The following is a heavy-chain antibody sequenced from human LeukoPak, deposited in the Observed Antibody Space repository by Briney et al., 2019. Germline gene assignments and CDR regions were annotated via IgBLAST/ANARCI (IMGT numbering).Heavy chain of an antibody. CDR2: ISWNSGSI. CDR3: AKASTGDSSGYSYAL. CDR1: GFTFDDYA. Sequence: GGSLRLSCAASGFTFDDYAMHWVRQAPGKGLEWVSGISWNSGSIGYADSVKGRFTISRDNAKNPLYLQMNSLRAEDTALYYCAKASTGDSSGYSYALWGQGTLVTVSS. D-gene: IGHD3-22*01. J-gene: IGHJ4*02. V-gene: IGHV3-9*01.